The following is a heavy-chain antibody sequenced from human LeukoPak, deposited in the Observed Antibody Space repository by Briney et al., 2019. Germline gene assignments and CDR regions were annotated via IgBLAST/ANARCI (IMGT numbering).Heavy chain of an antibody. J-gene: IGHJ4*02. Sequence: SETLSLICAVYGGSFSGYYWSWIRQPPGKGLEWIGEINHSGSTNYNPSLKSRVTISVDTSKNQFSLKLSSVTAADTAVYYCARGRRLLPPDYWGQGTLVTVSS. CDR1: GGSFSGYY. CDR3: ARGRRLLPPDY. CDR2: INHSGST. V-gene: IGHV4-34*01.